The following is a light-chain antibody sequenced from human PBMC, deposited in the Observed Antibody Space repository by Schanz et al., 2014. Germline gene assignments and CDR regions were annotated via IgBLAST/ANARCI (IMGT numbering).Light chain of an antibody. Sequence: QSALTQPPSASGSPGQSVIISCTGTSSDIGRYNYVSWFQQYPGKAPKLMIYEVSKRPSGVPDRFSGSKSGNTAFLTVSGVQAEDEADYYCSSYAGSIYVFGTGTKLTVL. J-gene: IGLJ1*01. V-gene: IGLV2-8*01. CDR3: SSYAGSIYV. CDR2: EVS. CDR1: SSDIGRYNY.